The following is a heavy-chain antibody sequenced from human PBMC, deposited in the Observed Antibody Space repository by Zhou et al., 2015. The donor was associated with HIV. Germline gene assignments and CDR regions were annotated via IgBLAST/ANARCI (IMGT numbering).Heavy chain of an antibody. J-gene: IGHJ4*02. CDR3: ARARDGDYES. CDR2: MNPNSGNT. Sequence: QVQLVQSGAEVKKPGSSVKVSCKASGGTFSSYAISWVRQAPGQGLEWMGWMNPNSGNTGYAQKFQGRVTMTRNTSISTAYMELSSLRSEDTAVYYCARARDGDYESWGQGTLVTVSS. V-gene: IGHV1-8*02. D-gene: IGHD4-17*01. CDR1: GGTFSSYA.